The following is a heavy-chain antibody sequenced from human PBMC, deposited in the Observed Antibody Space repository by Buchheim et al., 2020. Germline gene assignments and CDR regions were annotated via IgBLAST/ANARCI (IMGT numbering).Heavy chain of an antibody. CDR2: IDYSGST. D-gene: IGHD2-8*01. CDR3: AAIVLMVYAQIDY. CDR1: GGSISSSSYY. Sequence: QLQLQESGPGLVKPSETLSLTCTVSGGSISSSSYYWGWIRQPPGKGLEWIGSIDYSGSTYYNPTLKSRVTISVDTSKNQFSLKLSSVTAADTAVYYCAAIVLMVYAQIDYWGQGTL. J-gene: IGHJ4*02. V-gene: IGHV4-39*07.